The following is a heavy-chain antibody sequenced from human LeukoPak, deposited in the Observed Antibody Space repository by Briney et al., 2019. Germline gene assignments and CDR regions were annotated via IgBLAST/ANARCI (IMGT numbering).Heavy chain of an antibody. D-gene: IGHD2-2*01. Sequence: SETLSLTCAVYGGSFSGYYWSWIRQPPGKGLEWIGEINHSGSTNYNPSLKSRVTISVDTSKNQFSLKLSSVTAADTAVYYCVVPAAMSDFDYWGQGTLVTVSS. CDR1: GGSFSGYY. CDR2: INHSGST. J-gene: IGHJ4*02. CDR3: VVPAAMSDFDY. V-gene: IGHV4-34*01.